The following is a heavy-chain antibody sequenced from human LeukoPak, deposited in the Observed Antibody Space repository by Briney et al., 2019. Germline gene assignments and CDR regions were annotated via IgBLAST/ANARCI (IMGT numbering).Heavy chain of an antibody. CDR2: TYYRAKWYN. V-gene: IGHV6-1*01. Sequence: RTLSLTCVLSGDRLSSDRAAWHWLRQSPSGGLEWLGWTYYRAKWYNDYAVSVKTSINISPDTSKHEFSLHSDSVAPEDAGVYYCVSFTASYLDYWGQGSLVTVSS. D-gene: IGHD5-18*01. CDR3: VSFTASYLDY. CDR1: GDRLSSDRAA. J-gene: IGHJ4*02.